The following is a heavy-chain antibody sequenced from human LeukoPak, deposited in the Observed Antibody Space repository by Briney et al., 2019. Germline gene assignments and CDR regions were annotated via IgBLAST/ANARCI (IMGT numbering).Heavy chain of an antibody. Sequence: ASVKVSCKASGYTFTGYFMHWVRQAPGQGLEWMGWINPNSGGTNYAQKFQGRVTMTRDTSLTTAYMELSRLTSDDTAVYYCAGDRVVVAATSPTINWFDPWGQGTLVTVSS. CDR1: GYTFTGYF. D-gene: IGHD2-15*01. CDR3: AGDRVVVAATSPTINWFDP. V-gene: IGHV1-2*02. CDR2: INPNSGGT. J-gene: IGHJ5*02.